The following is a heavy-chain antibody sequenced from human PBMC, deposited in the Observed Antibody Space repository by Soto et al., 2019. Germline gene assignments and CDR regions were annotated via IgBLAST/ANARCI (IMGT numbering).Heavy chain of an antibody. CDR2: NYTSGST. V-gene: IGHV4-4*07. CDR1: GGSIRSYY. CDR3: ASGPRLELLGY. D-gene: IGHD1-7*01. J-gene: IGHJ4*02. Sequence: QVQLQESGPGLVKPSETLSLTCTVSGGSIRSYYWSWIRQPAGKGLEWIGRNYTSGSTNYNPSLKSRVNMSVETSKNQSSLKLGSGTAADTVVYYCASGPRLELLGYWGQGTLVTVSS.